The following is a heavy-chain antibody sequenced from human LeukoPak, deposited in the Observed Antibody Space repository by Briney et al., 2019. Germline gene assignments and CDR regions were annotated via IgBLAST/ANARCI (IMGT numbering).Heavy chain of an antibody. CDR1: GGTFSSYA. V-gene: IGHV1-2*02. Sequence: ASVKVSCKASGGTFSSYAISWVRQAPGQGLEWMGWINLNSGATGSAQKFQGSVTMTRDTSISTAYMELSRLRSDGTAVFYCARALGSGSYYQAYWGQGTLVTVSS. J-gene: IGHJ4*02. CDR3: ARALGSGSYYQAY. CDR2: INLNSGAT. D-gene: IGHD3-10*01.